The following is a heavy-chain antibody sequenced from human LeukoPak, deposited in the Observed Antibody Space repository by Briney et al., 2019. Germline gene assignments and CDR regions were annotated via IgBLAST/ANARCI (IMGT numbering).Heavy chain of an antibody. CDR2: IRSSSSYI. Sequence: GGSLRLSCAASGFTFSSYSMNWVRQAPGKGLEWVSSIRSSSSYIYYADSVKGRFTISRDNAKNSLYLQMNSLRAEDTAVYYCASTGYSSSWYGVAFDYWGQGTLVTVSS. CDR1: GFTFSSYS. J-gene: IGHJ4*02. D-gene: IGHD6-13*01. V-gene: IGHV3-21*01. CDR3: ASTGYSSSWYGVAFDY.